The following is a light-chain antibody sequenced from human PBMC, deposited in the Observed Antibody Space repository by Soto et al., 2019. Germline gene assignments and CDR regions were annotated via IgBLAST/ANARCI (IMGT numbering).Light chain of an antibody. Sequence: DFQMTQSPSSLSAXXXDXXTXTXRSSQSISSYLNWYQQKPGKAPKLLIYAASSLQSGVPSRFSGSGSGTDFTLTISSLQPEDFATYYCQQSYSTPPITFGQGTRLEIK. CDR1: QSISSY. CDR3: QQSYSTPPIT. J-gene: IGKJ5*01. V-gene: IGKV1-39*01. CDR2: AAS.